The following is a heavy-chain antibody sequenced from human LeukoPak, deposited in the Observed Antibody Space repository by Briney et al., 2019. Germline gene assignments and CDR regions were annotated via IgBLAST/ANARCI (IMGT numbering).Heavy chain of an antibody. J-gene: IGHJ5*02. CDR1: GGTFSSYA. D-gene: IGHD2-2*01. CDR3: ARAYPFLGYCSSTSCRANRFDP. V-gene: IGHV1-2*02. CDR2: INPNSGGT. Sequence: ASVKVCCKASGGTFSSYAISWVRQAPGQGLEWMGWINPNSGGTNYAQKFQGRVTMTRDTSISTAYMELSRLRSDDTAVYYCARAYPFLGYCSSTSCRANRFDPWGQGTLVTVSS.